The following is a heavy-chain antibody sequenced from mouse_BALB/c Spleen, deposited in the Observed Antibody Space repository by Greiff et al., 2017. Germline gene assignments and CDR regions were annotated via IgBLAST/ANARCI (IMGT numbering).Heavy chain of an antibody. D-gene: IGHD2-1*01. CDR1: GFTFSSFG. CDR2: ISSGSSTI. CDR3: ARWVIYYGKYYAMDY. V-gene: IGHV5-17*02. Sequence: EVMLVESGGGLVQPGGSRKLSCAASGFTFSSFGMHWVSQAPEKGLEWVAYISSGSSTIYYADTVKGRFTISRDNPKNNLFLQMTSLRSEDTAMYYCARWVIYYGKYYAMDYWGQGTSVTVSS. J-gene: IGHJ4*01.